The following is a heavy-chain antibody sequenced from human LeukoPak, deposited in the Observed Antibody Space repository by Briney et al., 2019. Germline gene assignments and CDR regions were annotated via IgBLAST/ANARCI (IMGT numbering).Heavy chain of an antibody. CDR3: AMGEYCSSTSCDHFDY. J-gene: IGHJ4*02. Sequence: QSGGSLRLSCAASGFTFSSYAMSWVRQAPGKGLEWVSAISGSGGSTYYADSVKGRFTISRDNSKNTLYLQMNSLRAEDTAVYYCAMGEYCSSTSCDHFDYWGQGTLVTVSS. V-gene: IGHV3-23*01. CDR1: GFTFSSYA. D-gene: IGHD2-2*01. CDR2: ISGSGGST.